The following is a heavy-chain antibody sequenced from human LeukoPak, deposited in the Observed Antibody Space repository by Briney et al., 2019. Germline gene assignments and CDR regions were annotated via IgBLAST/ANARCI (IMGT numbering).Heavy chain of an antibody. CDR3: ARELRFLEWLFDY. D-gene: IGHD3-3*01. CDR2: IIPIFGTA. V-gene: IGHV1-69*01. J-gene: IGHJ4*02. CDR1: GGTFSSYA. Sequence: GASVKVSCKASGGTFSSYAISWVRQAPGQGLEWMGGIIPIFGTANYAQKFQGRVTITADESTSTAYMELSSLRSEDTAVYYCARELRFLEWLFDYWGQGTLVTVSS.